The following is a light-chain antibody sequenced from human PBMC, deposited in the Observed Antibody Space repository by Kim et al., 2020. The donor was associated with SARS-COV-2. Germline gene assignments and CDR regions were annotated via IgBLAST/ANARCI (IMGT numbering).Light chain of an antibody. CDR3: NSRDSSGNPR. J-gene: IGLJ3*02. Sequence: SSELTQDPAVSVALGQTVRITCQGDSLRSYYASWYQQKPGQAPVLVIYGKNNRPSGIQDRFSGSSSGNTASLTITGAQAEDEADYYCNSRDSSGNPRFGG. V-gene: IGLV3-19*01. CDR1: SLRSYY. CDR2: GKN.